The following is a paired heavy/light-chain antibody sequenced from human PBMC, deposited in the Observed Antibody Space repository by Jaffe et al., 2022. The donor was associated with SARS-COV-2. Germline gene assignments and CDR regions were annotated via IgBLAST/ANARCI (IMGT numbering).Heavy chain of an antibody. V-gene: IGHV3-21*01. D-gene: IGHD6-13*01. J-gene: IGHJ6*02. Sequence: EVQLVESGGGLVKPGGSLRLSCAASGFTFSSYSMNWVRQAPGKGLEWVSSISSSSSYIYYADSVKGRFTISRDNAKNSLYLQMNSLRAEDTAVYYCARDQGSSSWYEGGYYYYYYGMDVWGQGTTVTVSS. CDR3: ARDQGSSSWYEGGYYYYYYGMDV. CDR1: GFTFSSYS. CDR2: ISSSSSYI.
Light chain of an antibody. CDR2: AAS. Sequence: DIQMTQSPSSLSASVGDRVTITCRASQSISSYLNWYQQKPGKAPKLLIYAASSLQSGVPSRFSGSGSGTDFTLTFSSLQPEDFATYYCQQSYSTPRTFGQGTKLEIK. CDR1: QSISSY. V-gene: IGKV1-39*01. J-gene: IGKJ2*01. CDR3: QQSYSTPRT.